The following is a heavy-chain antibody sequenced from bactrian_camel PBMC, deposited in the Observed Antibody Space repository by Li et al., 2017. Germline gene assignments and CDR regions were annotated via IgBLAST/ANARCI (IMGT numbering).Heavy chain of an antibody. V-gene: IGHV3S54*01. CDR3: ASGITVVADRVVLDSGY. D-gene: IGHD6*01. CDR1: GSIYNDNC. CDR2: IYTGLGRA. Sequence: VQLVESGGGSVQAGGSRRLSCTPSGSIYNDNCMGWIRQAPGMEREAVAAIYTGLGRAHYADSVLGRFTISKGNTKNTVSLEMNSLQPEDTAVYYCASGITVVADRVVLDSGYWGQGTQVTVS. J-gene: IGHJ6*01.